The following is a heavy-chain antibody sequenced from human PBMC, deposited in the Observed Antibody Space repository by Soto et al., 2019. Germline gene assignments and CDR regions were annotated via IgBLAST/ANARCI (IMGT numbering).Heavy chain of an antibody. Sequence: QVHLVHSGAEVKKPGASVKVSCQASGYTFSSYHMHWVRQAPGQGLEWMGVINPFYGETRYAQKFQGRVTMTRDTSTSTLYMELSSLRSEDTAVYYCARARGISFGYNYFDHWGQGTLVTVSS. CDR3: ARARGISFGYNYFDH. V-gene: IGHV1-46*01. J-gene: IGHJ5*02. D-gene: IGHD5-18*01. CDR2: INPFYGET. CDR1: GYTFSSYH.